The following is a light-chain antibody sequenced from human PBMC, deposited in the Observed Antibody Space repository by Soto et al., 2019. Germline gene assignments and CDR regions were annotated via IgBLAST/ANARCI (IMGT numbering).Light chain of an antibody. V-gene: IGKV1-5*03. J-gene: IGKJ1*01. CDR1: QSITSW. CDR3: QHYINFPRT. Sequence: DIPMTQSPSILSASVGDRVTITCRASQSITSWLAWYQQKPGEPPKRLIYKASTLESGVPSRFSGSGFGTEFTLTISSLQPDDFASYYCQHYINFPRTFGQGTKVEI. CDR2: KAS.